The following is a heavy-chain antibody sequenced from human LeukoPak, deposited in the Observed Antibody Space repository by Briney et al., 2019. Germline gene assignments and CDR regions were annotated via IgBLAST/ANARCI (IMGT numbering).Heavy chain of an antibody. CDR2: IYYSGTT. V-gene: IGHV4-59*01. Sequence: SETLSLTYTVSGGSISSYYWRWIRQPPGKGLEWIGYIYYSGTTNYNPSLKSRVTISVDTSKNQFSLKLSSVTAADTAVYYCARGVYIAAAQYGYWGQGTLVTVSS. CDR1: GGSISSYY. J-gene: IGHJ4*02. CDR3: ARGVYIAAAQYGY. D-gene: IGHD6-13*01.